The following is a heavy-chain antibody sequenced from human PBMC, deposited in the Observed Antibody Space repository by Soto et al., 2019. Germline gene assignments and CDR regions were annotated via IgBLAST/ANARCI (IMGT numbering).Heavy chain of an antibody. D-gene: IGHD3-3*01. V-gene: IGHV1-46*01. CDR2: INPRDGST. CDR1: VNTCTRNK. Sequence: VSCKGTVNTCTRNKIHGVRQAPGKGLDWMGMINPRDGSTTYAQTFRGRLIVTIDTSTTMVYMELSSLIFDDTAVYFCARDLNHDFWTDPYHFFGMDVWGQGTTVTVSS. CDR3: ARDLNHDFWTDPYHFFGMDV. J-gene: IGHJ6*02.